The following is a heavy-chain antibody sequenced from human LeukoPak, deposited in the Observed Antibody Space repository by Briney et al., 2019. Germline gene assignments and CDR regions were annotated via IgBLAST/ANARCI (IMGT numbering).Heavy chain of an antibody. J-gene: IGHJ4*02. CDR1: GFTFSSYA. CDR2: ISGSGGST. D-gene: IGHD3-22*01. Sequence: GGSLRLSCVASGFTFSSYAMSWVRQAPGKGLEWVSAISGSGGSTYYADSVKGRFTISRDNSKNTLYLQMNSLRAEDTAVYYCAKDQYYYDSSGSDYWGQGTLVTVSS. V-gene: IGHV3-23*01. CDR3: AKDQYYYDSSGSDY.